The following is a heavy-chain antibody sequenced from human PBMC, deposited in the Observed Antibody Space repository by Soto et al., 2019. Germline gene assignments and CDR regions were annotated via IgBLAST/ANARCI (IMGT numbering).Heavy chain of an antibody. CDR3: GIDSGAKLCSS. J-gene: IGHJ4*02. D-gene: IGHD6-13*01. CDR1: GGTFSSYR. V-gene: IGHV1-69*13. CDR2: IVPIYRTA. Sequence: SVKGSCKASGGTFSSYRINWVRQAPGQGLEWVGGIVPIYRTADYAQKFQGRVTITADESARTSYMELRSLKSQDTAVYYCGIDSGAKLCSSWGQRILVTVFS.